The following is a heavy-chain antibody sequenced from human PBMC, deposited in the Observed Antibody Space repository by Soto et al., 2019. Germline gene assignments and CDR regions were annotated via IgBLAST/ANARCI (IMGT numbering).Heavy chain of an antibody. J-gene: IGHJ4*02. D-gene: IGHD3-22*01. V-gene: IGHV4-34*01. Sequence: SETLSLTCAVYGGSFSGYNWSCIRQPPGKGLEWIGEINLSGSTNYNPSLKSRVTISVDTSKSQFSLKLSSVTAADTAVYYCAILYYYDSSGYYYDYWGQGTLVTVSS. CDR2: INLSGST. CDR3: AILYYYDSSGYYYDY. CDR1: GGSFSGYN.